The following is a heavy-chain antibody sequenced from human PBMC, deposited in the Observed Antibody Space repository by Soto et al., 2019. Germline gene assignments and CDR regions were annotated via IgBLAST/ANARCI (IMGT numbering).Heavy chain of an antibody. J-gene: IGHJ4*02. D-gene: IGHD2-15*01. V-gene: IGHV4-30-4*01. CDR2: IFHSGSA. CDR1: GDSICSGYYY. Sequence: PSETPSITCTVCGDSICSGYYYWSWIRQPPGKGLEWIGYIFHSGSAYYNPSLKSRVTLSVDPSRNQFSLRLSSVTAADTAVFYCARWALGSGGVPYFDYWGQGALVTVSS. CDR3: ARWALGSGGVPYFDY.